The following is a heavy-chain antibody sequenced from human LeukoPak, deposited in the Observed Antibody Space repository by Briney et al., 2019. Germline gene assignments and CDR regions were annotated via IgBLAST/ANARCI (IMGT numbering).Heavy chain of an antibody. CDR1: GFTFSSYA. CDR3: ARDGEMATMYYFDY. V-gene: IGHV3-30-3*01. Sequence: GGSLRLSCAASGFTFSSYAMHWVRQAPGKGLEWVAVILYDGSNKYYADSVKGRFTISRDNSKNTLYLQMNSLRAEDTAVYYCARDGEMATMYYFDYWGQGTLVTVSS. J-gene: IGHJ4*02. D-gene: IGHD5-24*01. CDR2: ILYDGSNK.